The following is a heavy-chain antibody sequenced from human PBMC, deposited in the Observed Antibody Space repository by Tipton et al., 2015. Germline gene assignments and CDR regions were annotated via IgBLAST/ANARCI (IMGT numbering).Heavy chain of an antibody. CDR1: GYSFTSYW. Sequence: QLVQSGAEVKKPGESLKISCKGSGYSFTSYWIGWVRQMPGKGLEWMGIIYPGDSHTRYNPSFQGQVTISADKSISTAYLQWSSLKASDTAMYYCARHVSFYYDTHGSDALDIWAQGTMVTVSS. J-gene: IGHJ3*02. CDR3: ARHVSFYYDTHGSDALDI. CDR2: IYPGDSHT. D-gene: IGHD3-22*01. V-gene: IGHV5-51*01.